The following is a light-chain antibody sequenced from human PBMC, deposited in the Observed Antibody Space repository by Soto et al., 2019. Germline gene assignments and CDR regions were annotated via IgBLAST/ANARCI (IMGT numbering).Light chain of an antibody. V-gene: IGLV1-47*01. CDR3: AAWDDSLSGFYV. CDR1: SYNIGSNY. Sequence: QSVLTQPPSASGTPGQRVPISCSGSSYNIGSNYVYWYQQLPGTAPKLLIYRNNQRPSGVPDRFSGSKSGTSASLAISGIRSADEADYYCAAWDDSLSGFYVFGTGTKLTVL. J-gene: IGLJ1*01. CDR2: RNN.